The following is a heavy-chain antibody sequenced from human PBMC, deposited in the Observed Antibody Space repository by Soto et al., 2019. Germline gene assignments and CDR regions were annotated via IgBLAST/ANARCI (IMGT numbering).Heavy chain of an antibody. V-gene: IGHV3-64D*08. CDR2: ISSNGGST. Sequence: GGSLRLSCSASGFTFSSYAMHWVRQAPGKGLEYVSAISSNGGSTYYADSVKGRFTISRDNSKNALYLQMSSLRAEDTAVYYCVKEIRPPYDSSGYYVHWGQGTLVTVSS. J-gene: IGHJ4*02. CDR3: VKEIRPPYDSSGYYVH. CDR1: GFTFSSYA. D-gene: IGHD3-22*01.